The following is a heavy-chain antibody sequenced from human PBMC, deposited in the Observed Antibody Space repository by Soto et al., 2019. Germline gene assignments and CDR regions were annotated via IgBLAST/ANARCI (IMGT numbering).Heavy chain of an antibody. D-gene: IGHD3-22*01. CDR1: GYTFTSYG. V-gene: IGHV1-18*01. CDR3: ARDLNYYDSSGYYYETGYFDY. CDR2: ISAYNGNT. Sequence: QVQLVQSGAEVKKPGASLKVSCKASGYTFTSYGISWVRQAPGQGLEWMGWISAYNGNTNYAQKLQGRVTMTTDTSTSTAYMELRSLRSDDTAVYYCARDLNYYDSSGYYYETGYFDYWGQGTLVTVSS. J-gene: IGHJ4*02.